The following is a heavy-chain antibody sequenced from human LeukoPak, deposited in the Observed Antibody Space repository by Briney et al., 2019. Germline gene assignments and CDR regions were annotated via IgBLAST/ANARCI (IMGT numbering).Heavy chain of an antibody. J-gene: IGHJ5*02. CDR1: GGSISSGSYY. D-gene: IGHD6-13*01. CDR2: IYTSGST. CDR3: ARVPYSNNWTNHGGWFDP. Sequence: SQTLSLTCTVSGGSISSGSYYWSWIRQPAGKGLEWIGRIYTSGSTNYNPSLESRVTISVDTSKNQFSLKLASVTAADTAVYYCARVPYSNNWTNHGGWFDPWGQGTLVTVSS. V-gene: IGHV4-61*02.